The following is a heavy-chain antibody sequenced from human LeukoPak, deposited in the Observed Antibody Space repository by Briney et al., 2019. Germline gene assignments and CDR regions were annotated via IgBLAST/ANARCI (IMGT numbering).Heavy chain of an antibody. CDR1: GFTFSNHA. D-gene: IGHD6-6*01. CDR2: IGDSGGST. Sequence: GGSLRLSCAASGFTFSNHAMSWVRQAPGKGLEWVSVIGDSGGSTYYADSVKGRFTISRDNPKNTLYLQMNSLRADDTAVYHCAKGGASSPYTYIDVWGKGTTVIVSS. V-gene: IGHV3-23*01. CDR3: AKGGASSPYTYIDV. J-gene: IGHJ6*04.